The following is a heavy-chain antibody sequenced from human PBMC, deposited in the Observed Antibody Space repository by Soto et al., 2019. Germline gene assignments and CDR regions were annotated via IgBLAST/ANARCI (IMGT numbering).Heavy chain of an antibody. CDR3: ARCTIFGGYYFDY. J-gene: IGHJ4*02. CDR1: GGSISSYY. D-gene: IGHD3-3*01. CDR2: IYYSGST. Sequence: SETLSLTCTVSGGSISSYYWSWIRQPPGKGLEWVGYIYYSGSTNYNPSLKSRITISVDTSKNQFSLKLSSVTAADTAVYYCARCTIFGGYYFDYWGQGTLVTVSS. V-gene: IGHV4-59*01.